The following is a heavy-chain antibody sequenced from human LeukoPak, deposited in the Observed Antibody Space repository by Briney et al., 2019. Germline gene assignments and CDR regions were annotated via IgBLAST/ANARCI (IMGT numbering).Heavy chain of an antibody. CDR1: GFTFRSYS. D-gene: IGHD2-2*01. V-gene: IGHV3-21*01. Sequence: GGSLRLSCAASGFTFRSYSMIWVRQAPGKGLEWVSSISSSSSYIYYTDSVKGRFTISRDNAKNSLYLQVNSLRAEDTAVYYCARVLLVPAAPEDYYYGMDVWGQGTTVTLSS. J-gene: IGHJ6*02. CDR3: ARVLLVPAAPEDYYYGMDV. CDR2: ISSSSSYI.